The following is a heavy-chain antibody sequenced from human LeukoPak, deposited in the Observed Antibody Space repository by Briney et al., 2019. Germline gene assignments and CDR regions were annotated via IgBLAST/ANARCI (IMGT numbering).Heavy chain of an antibody. J-gene: IGHJ4*02. V-gene: IGHV1-2*02. CDR1: ECTFTGSF. CDR3: ARDRAGTYYFDL. Sequence: ASVKVSCKASECTFTGSFMHWARQAPGQGLEWMGWINPNSGGTKYAQNFQGRVTMTREESISPAYMELSRLTSDDTAVYYCARDRAGTYYFDLWGQGTLVTVSS. D-gene: IGHD1-26*01. CDR2: INPNSGGT.